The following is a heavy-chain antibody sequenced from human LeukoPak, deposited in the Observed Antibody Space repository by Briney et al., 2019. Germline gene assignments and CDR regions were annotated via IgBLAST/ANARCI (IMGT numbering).Heavy chain of an antibody. D-gene: IGHD3-10*01. J-gene: IGHJ4*02. V-gene: IGHV4-34*01. CDR1: GGSFSGYY. CDR3: ARARVWFGECLDY. Sequence: SETLSLTCAGYGGSFSGYYWSWIRQPPGKGLEWIGEINHSGSTNYNPSLKSRVTISVDTSKNQFSLKLSSVTAADTAVYYCARARVWFGECLDYWGQGTLVTVSS. CDR2: INHSGST.